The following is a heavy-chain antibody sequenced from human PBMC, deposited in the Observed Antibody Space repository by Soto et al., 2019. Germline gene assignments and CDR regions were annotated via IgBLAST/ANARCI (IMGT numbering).Heavy chain of an antibody. D-gene: IGHD2-15*01. CDR2: ISYSGST. V-gene: IGHV4-34*01. CDR1: GGSFSGYY. J-gene: IGHJ6*02. CDR3: ARVGGCSGGSCYHYYYGMDV. Sequence: SETLSLTCAVYGGSFSGYYWGWIRQSPEKGLEWIASISYSGSTYYNPTLKSRLIISVDTSKNQFSLKLSSVTAADTAVYYCARVGGCSGGSCYHYYYGMDVWGQGTTVTVSS.